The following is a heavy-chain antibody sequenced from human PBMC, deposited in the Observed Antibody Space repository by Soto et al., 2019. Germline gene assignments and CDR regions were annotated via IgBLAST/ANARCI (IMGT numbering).Heavy chain of an antibody. Sequence: QVQLVESGGGVVQPGRSLRLSCAASGFTFSGYPMHWVRQPPGKGLEWVAVISYDGSNKYYADSVKGRFAITRDDSKNMLYLQMDSLGPEDAAVYYCARSFDGVVTATKYYYNCGMDVWGRGTTVTVSS. D-gene: IGHD2-21*02. CDR2: ISYDGSNK. CDR3: ARSFDGVVTATKYYYNCGMDV. V-gene: IGHV3-30*09. CDR1: GFTFSGYP. J-gene: IGHJ6*02.